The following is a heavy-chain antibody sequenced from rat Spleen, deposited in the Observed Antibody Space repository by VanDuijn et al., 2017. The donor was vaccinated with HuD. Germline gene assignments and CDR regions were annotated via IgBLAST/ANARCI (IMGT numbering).Heavy chain of an antibody. CDR1: GFTFSDYN. Sequence: EVQLVESDGGLVQPGRSLKLSCAASGFTFSDYNMAWVRQAPKKGLEWVATIIYDSSRAYYRDSVKGRFTISRDSAESTLYLQMDSLRSEDTATYYCARHAGDYGSYFDYWGQGVMVTVSS. D-gene: IGHD1-3*01. CDR2: IIYDSSRA. CDR3: ARHAGDYGSYFDY. J-gene: IGHJ2*01. V-gene: IGHV5S10*01.